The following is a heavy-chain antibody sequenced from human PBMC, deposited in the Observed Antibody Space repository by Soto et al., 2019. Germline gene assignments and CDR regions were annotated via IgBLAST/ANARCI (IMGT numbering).Heavy chain of an antibody. CDR2: MYYSGFT. CDR1: CGSISSYY. J-gene: IGHJ4*02. CDR3: ARVDYVIDY. V-gene: IGHV4-59*01. D-gene: IGHD4-17*01. Sequence: SETLSLTCTVSCGSISSYYWSWIRQPPGNGLYCIGYMYYSGFTNXXPCLKSRXXISVDTSKNQXSLKLXSVTAAYTAVYYCARVDYVIDYWRQGTLVTVSS.